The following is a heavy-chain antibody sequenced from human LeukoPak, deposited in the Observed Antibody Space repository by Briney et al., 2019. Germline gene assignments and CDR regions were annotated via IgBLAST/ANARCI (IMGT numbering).Heavy chain of an antibody. CDR2: IYYSGST. D-gene: IGHD1-1*01. Sequence: SETLSLTCTVSGGSFTTYYWNWIRQPPGKRLEWIGYIYYSGSTKYNPSLKSRVTMSMDTSKNQFSLKLRSVTAADTAVYYCARVGDWNDLVYWGQGTLVTVSS. CDR1: GGSFTTYY. CDR3: ARVGDWNDLVY. V-gene: IGHV4-59*01. J-gene: IGHJ4*02.